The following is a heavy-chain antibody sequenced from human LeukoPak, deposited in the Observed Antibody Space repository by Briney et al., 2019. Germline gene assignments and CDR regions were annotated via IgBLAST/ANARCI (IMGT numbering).Heavy chain of an antibody. CDR2: IYGDGGTT. J-gene: IGHJ4*02. CDR1: GFTFASYA. V-gene: IGHV3-43*02. Sequence: GGSLRLSCAASGFTFASYAMHWVRQAPGKGLEYVSLIYGDGGTTHYADSVKGRFSISRDNSKNSLYLQMNSLRAKDTAFYYCAQDWWGSYLSWGRGTLVTVSS. D-gene: IGHD1-26*01. CDR3: AQDWWGSYLS.